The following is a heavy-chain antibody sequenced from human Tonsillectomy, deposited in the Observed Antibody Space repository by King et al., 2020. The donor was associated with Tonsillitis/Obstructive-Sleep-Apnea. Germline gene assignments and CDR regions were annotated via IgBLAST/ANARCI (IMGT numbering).Heavy chain of an antibody. V-gene: IGHV4-39*01. J-gene: IGHJ5*02. CDR2: IYYSGST. Sequence: QLQESGPGLVKPSETLSLTCTVSGGSISSSSYYWGWIRQPPGKGLEWIGSIYYSGSTYYNPSLKSRVTISVDTSKNQFSLKLSSVTAADTAVYYCARQGVEMAIAPWGQGTLVTVSS. CDR1: GGSISSSSYY. D-gene: IGHD5-24*01. CDR3: ARQGVEMAIAP.